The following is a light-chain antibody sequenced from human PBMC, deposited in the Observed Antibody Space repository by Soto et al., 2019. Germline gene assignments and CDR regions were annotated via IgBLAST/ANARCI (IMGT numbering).Light chain of an antibody. J-gene: IGLJ1*01. CDR1: SSDIGGSNY. CDR3: YSSRSSSTTFYV. CDR2: GVS. Sequence: QSALTQPASVSGSPGQSITISCAGTSSDIGGSNYVSWYQQHPGKAPKLMIYGVSNRPSGVSTRFSGSKSGNTASLTISGLQADDEADYFCYSSRSSSTTFYVFGTGTKLTVL. V-gene: IGLV2-14*03.